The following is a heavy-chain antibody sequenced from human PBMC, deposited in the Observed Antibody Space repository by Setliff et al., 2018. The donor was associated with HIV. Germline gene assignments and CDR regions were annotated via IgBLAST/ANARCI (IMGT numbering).Heavy chain of an antibody. CDR2: INPGDSDT. CDR3: ATRLLGYSGLGY. J-gene: IGHJ4*02. CDR1: GYNFATYY. D-gene: IGHD5-12*01. V-gene: IGHV5-51*01. Sequence: ESLKISCKTSGYNFATYYITWVRQMPGKGLEWIGRINPGDSDTGYSPSFQGQVTISADKSISTTYLQWNSLKASDTAMYYCATRLLGYSGLGYWGQGTLVTVSS.